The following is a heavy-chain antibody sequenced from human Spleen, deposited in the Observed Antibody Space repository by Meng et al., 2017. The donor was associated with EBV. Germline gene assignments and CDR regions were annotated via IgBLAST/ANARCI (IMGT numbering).Heavy chain of an antibody. CDR1: GGSVSSGSHY. CDR2: IYYTGST. D-gene: IGHD1-26*01. CDR3: ASLIVDATGRDY. J-gene: IGHJ4*02. V-gene: IGHV4-61*01. Sequence: QVQLQESGPGLVXPXXXXXLTXTFSGGSVSSGSHYWSWIRQPPGKGLEWIGYIYYTGSTNYNPSLKSRVTISVDTSKNQFSLKLNSVTAADTAVYYCASLIVDATGRDYWGQGTLVTVSS.